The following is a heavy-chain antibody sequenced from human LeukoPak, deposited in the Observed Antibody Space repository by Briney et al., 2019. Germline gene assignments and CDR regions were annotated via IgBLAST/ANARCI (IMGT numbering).Heavy chain of an antibody. CDR2: IYYSGST. CDR3: ARGLGSESWFDP. D-gene: IGHD6-19*01. J-gene: IGHJ5*02. V-gene: IGHV4-59*01. CDR1: GGSISSYY. Sequence: SETLSLTCTVSGGSISSYYWSWIRQPPGKGLEWIGYIYYSGSTNYNPSLKSRVTISVDTSKNQFSLKLSSVTAADTAVYYCARGLGSESWFDPWGQGTLATVSS.